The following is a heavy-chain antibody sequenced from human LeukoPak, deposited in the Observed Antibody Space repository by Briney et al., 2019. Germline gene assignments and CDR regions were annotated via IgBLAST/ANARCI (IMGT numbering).Heavy chain of an antibody. D-gene: IGHD2-2*01. CDR3: AKVGTPTAEKSRSYYYYGMDV. CDR1: GFPFDGYA. Sequence: GGSLRLSCAASGFPFDGYAMHWVRQAPGKGLEWVALIPYDGRDKKYADSVKGRFTISRDNSDNTLSLQMDRLRADDTAVYYCAKVGTPTAEKSRSYYYYGMDVWGQGTTVTVSS. CDR2: IPYDGRDK. V-gene: IGHV3-30*04. J-gene: IGHJ6*02.